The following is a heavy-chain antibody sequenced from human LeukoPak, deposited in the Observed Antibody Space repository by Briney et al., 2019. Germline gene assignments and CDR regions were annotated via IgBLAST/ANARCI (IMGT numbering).Heavy chain of an antibody. CDR1: EFTFSNYW. Sequence: GGSLRLSCAASEFTFSNYWMHWVRQAPGKGLEWGSRINERATIISYADSVKGRFTISRENARNTLYLQMNSLTAEDTAVYYCVRDLILVWTPGDDFDHWGQGTLVTVSS. J-gene: IGHJ4*02. D-gene: IGHD3-16*01. V-gene: IGHV3-74*01. CDR2: INERATII. CDR3: VRDLILVWTPGDDFDH.